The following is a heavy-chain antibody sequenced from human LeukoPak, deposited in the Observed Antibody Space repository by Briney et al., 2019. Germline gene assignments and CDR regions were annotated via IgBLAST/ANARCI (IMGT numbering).Heavy chain of an antibody. D-gene: IGHD6-6*01. J-gene: IGHJ4*02. CDR1: GGTFSSYA. V-gene: IGHV1-69*05. Sequence: SVKVSCKASGGTFSSYAISWVRQAPGQGLEWMGGIIPIFGTANYAQKFQGRVTITTDESTSTAYMELSSLRSEDTAVYYCARAPGYYSSSSGLHFDYWGQGTLVTVSS. CDR2: IIPIFGTA. CDR3: ARAPGYYSSSSGLHFDY.